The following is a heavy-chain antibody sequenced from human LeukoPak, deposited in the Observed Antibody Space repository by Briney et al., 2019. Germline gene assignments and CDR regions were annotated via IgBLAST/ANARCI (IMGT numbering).Heavy chain of an antibody. D-gene: IGHD3-3*01. CDR2: ISGSGGST. CDR1: GFTFSSYA. CDR3: AKGLHVLRFLEWPKNWFDP. Sequence: GGSLRLSCAASGFTFSSYAMSWVRQAPGQGLEWVSAISGSGGSTYYADSVRGRFTISRDNSKNTLYLQMNSLRAEDTAVYYCAKGLHVLRFLEWPKNWFDPWGQGTLVTVSS. J-gene: IGHJ5*02. V-gene: IGHV3-23*01.